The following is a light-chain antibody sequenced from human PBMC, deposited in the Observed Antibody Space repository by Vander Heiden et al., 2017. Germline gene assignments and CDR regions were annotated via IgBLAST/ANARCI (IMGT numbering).Light chain of an antibody. CDR3: NSRDSSGNQLV. CDR1: SLRSYY. J-gene: IGLJ1*01. Sequence: SSELTQDPAVSVALGQTVRITCQGDSLRSYYASWYQQKPGQAPVLVIYGKNNRPSGIPDRFSGSSSGNTGSLIITGAQAEDEADYYCNSRDSSGNQLVFGTGTKVTVL. CDR2: GKN. V-gene: IGLV3-19*01.